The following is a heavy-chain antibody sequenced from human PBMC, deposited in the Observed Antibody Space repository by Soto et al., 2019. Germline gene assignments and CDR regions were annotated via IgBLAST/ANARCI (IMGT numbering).Heavy chain of an antibody. CDR2: IYHSGST. CDR3: ARGGVHAHLYAKRNWFDP. J-gene: IGHJ5*02. D-gene: IGHD3-3*01. CDR1: SGSISSSNW. Sequence: SETLSLTCAVSSGSISSSNWWSWARQPPGKGLEWIGEIYHSGSTNYNPSLKSRVTISVDKSKNQFSLKLSSVTAADTAVYYCARGGVHAHLYAKRNWFDPWGQGTLVTVSS. V-gene: IGHV4-4*02.